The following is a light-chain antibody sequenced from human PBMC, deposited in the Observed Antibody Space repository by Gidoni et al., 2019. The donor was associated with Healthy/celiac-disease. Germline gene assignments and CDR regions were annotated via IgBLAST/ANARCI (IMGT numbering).Light chain of an antibody. CDR2: QDS. Sequence: SYELTQPPSVSVAPGQTASITCSGDKLGDKYACWYPQKPGQSPVLVIYQDSKRPSGIPDRFAASNAGNTATRTTRGTQGMDEADYYCQAGDSSTVGFGGGTKLTVL. CDR1: KLGDKY. V-gene: IGLV3-1*01. CDR3: QAGDSSTVG. J-gene: IGLJ2*01.